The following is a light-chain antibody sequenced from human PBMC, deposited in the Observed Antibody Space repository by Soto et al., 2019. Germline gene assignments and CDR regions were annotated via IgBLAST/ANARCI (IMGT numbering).Light chain of an antibody. J-gene: IGLJ2*01. CDR3: SSYAGSNTFI. CDR1: SSDVGSYDY. Sequence: QSALTQPPSASGSPGQSVTISCTGTSSDVGSYDYVSWYQHQPGKAHKLMIYDVSQRPSGVPDRFSGSKSGNTASLTVSGLQPEDEADYLCSSYAGSNTFIFGGGTKVTVL. V-gene: IGLV2-8*01. CDR2: DVS.